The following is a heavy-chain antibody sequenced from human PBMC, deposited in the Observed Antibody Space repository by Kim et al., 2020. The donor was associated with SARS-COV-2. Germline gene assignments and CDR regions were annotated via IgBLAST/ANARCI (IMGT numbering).Heavy chain of an antibody. CDR2: ISSSSSYI. J-gene: IGHJ4*02. V-gene: IGHV3-21*01. D-gene: IGHD3-22*01. CDR3: ARDYDSSGYFDY. Sequence: GGSLRLSCAASGFTFSSYSMNWVRQAPGKGLEWVSSISSSSSYIYYADSVKGRFTISRDNAKNSLYLQMNSLRAEDTAVYYCARDYDSSGYFDYWGQGTLVTVSS. CDR1: GFTFSSYS.